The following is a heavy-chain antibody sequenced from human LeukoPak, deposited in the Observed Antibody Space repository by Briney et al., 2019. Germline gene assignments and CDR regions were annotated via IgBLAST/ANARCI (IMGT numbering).Heavy chain of an antibody. CDR3: ARDWKGGPRDY. Sequence: ASVKVSCKASGGTFSSYAISWVRQAPGQGLEWMGWMNPNSGSTGYAQKFQDRVTITRNTSINTAYMELSSLRSDDTAVYYCARDWKGGPRDYWGQGTLVTVSS. CDR2: MNPNSGST. D-gene: IGHD1-1*01. J-gene: IGHJ4*02. CDR1: GGTFSSYA. V-gene: IGHV1-8*03.